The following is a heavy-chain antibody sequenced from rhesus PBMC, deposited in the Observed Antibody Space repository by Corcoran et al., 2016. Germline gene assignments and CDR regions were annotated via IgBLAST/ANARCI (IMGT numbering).Heavy chain of an antibody. V-gene: IGHV4S14*01. D-gene: IGHD3-3*01. CDR1: GYSISSGYY. J-gene: IGHJ3*01. CDR2: ISRGGGN. CDR3: ARRGLGAFDF. Sequence: QVQLQESGPGLVKPSETLSLTCAVSGYSISSGYYWGWIRQPPGKGLECSGHISRGGGNNHNPTHKSRVTMSADTSKNQFSLKLSAVTAAGTAVYFCARRGLGAFDFWGQGLRVTVSS.